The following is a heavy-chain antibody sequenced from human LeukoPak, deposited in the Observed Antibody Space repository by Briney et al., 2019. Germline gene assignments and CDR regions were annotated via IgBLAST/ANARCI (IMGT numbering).Heavy chain of an antibody. D-gene: IGHD5-24*01. V-gene: IGHV1-69*05. CDR3: ASGSLGDGYGVGDYYQYMDV. J-gene: IGHJ6*03. CDR1: VGTFNSYA. Sequence: SVKVSCKASVGTFNSYAISWVRQAPGQGLEWMGGLMPLFGKANYAQEFQGRVTFTTDESAYTAYMEVSRLRSEDTAVYYCASGSLGDGYGVGDYYQYMDVWGKGTTVTVSS. CDR2: LMPLFGKA.